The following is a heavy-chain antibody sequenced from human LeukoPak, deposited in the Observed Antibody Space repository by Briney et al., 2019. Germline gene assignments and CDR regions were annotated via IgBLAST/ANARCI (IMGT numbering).Heavy chain of an antibody. Sequence: PGGSLRLSCAASGFTFSSYSMNWVRQAPGKGLEWVSSISSSSSYIYYADSVKGRFTISRDNAKNSLYLQMNSPRAEDTAVYYCARDSGSYYEDAFDIWGQGTMVTVSS. CDR1: GFTFSSYS. D-gene: IGHD1-26*01. CDR2: ISSSSSYI. V-gene: IGHV3-21*01. CDR3: ARDSGSYYEDAFDI. J-gene: IGHJ3*02.